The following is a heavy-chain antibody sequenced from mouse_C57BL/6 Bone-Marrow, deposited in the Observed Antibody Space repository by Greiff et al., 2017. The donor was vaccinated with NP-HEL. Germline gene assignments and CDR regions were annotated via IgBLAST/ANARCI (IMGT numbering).Heavy chain of an antibody. CDR3: ARGDSNLYWYFDV. V-gene: IGHV1-80*01. D-gene: IGHD2-5*01. J-gene: IGHJ1*03. CDR1: GYAFSSYW. CDR2: IYPGDGDT. Sequence: QVQLQQSGAELVKPGASVKISCKASGYAFSSYWMNWVKQRPGKGLEWIGQIYPGDGDTNYNGKFKGKATLTADKSSSTAYMQLSSLTSEDSAVYFCARGDSNLYWYFDVWGTGTTVTVSS.